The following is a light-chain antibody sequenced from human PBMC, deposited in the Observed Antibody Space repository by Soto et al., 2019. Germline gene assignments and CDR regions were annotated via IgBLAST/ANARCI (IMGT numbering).Light chain of an antibody. J-gene: IGKJ2*01. CDR1: QSVSSSY. V-gene: IGKV3-20*01. CDR3: QQYGSSPYT. CDR2: GAS. Sequence: EIVLTQSPGTLSLSPGERATLSCRASQSVSSSYLAWYQQKPGQAPRLLIYGASSRATGIPDRFSGSGSGTDFTLTISRLEPEDLAVYYCQQYGSSPYTFGQVTTLEIK.